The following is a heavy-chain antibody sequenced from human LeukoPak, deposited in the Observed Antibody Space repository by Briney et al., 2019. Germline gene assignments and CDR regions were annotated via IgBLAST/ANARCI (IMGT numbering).Heavy chain of an antibody. CDR3: ARDEGYCTNGVCPPRSWFDP. D-gene: IGHD2-8*01. J-gene: IGHJ5*02. V-gene: IGHV7-4-1*02. CDR1: GYTFTSYA. CDR2: INTNTGNP. Sequence: ASVKVSCKASGYTFTSYAMNWVRQAPGQGLEWMGWINTNTGNPTYAQGLTGRFVFSLDTSVSTAYLQISSLKAEDTAVYYCARDEGYCTNGVCPPRSWFDPWGQGTLVTVSS.